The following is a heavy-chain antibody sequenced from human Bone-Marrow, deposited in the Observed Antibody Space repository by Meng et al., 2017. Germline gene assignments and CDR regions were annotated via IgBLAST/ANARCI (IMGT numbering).Heavy chain of an antibody. CDR1: GFTFSSYE. CDR2: ISSSGSST. Sequence: GESLKISCAASGFTFSSYEMNWVRQAPGKGLEWVSYISSSGSSTYYADSVKGRFTISRDNSKNTLYLQMNSLRAEDTAIYFCAKVPYGDYFNWFDPRGQGTLVTVSS. V-gene: IGHV3-48*03. J-gene: IGHJ5*02. CDR3: AKVPYGDYFNWFDP. D-gene: IGHD4-17*01.